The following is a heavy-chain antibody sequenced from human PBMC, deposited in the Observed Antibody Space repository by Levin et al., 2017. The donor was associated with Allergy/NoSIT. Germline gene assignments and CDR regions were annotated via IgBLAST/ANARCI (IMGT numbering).Heavy chain of an antibody. D-gene: IGHD3-10*01. Sequence: SETLSLTCTVSGGSISSGGYYWSWIRQHPGKGLEWIGYIYYSGNPYYNPSLKSRLSISVDTSKNQFSLKLSSVTAADTAVYYCARVGSRNVLLWFGDLGGAFDVWGQGTMVTVSS. J-gene: IGHJ3*01. CDR2: IYYSGNP. V-gene: IGHV4-31*03. CDR3: ARVGSRNVLLWFGDLGGAFDV. CDR1: GGSISSGGYY.